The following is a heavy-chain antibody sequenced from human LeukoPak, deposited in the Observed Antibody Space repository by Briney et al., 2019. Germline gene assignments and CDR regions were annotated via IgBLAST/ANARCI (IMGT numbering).Heavy chain of an antibody. CDR1: GGSISSYY. V-gene: IGHV4-59*12. Sequence: KPSETLSLTCTVSGGSISSYYWSWIRQPPGKGLEWIGYIYYSGSTNYNPSLKSRVTISVDTSKNQFSLKLSSVTAADTAVYYCARVGFHSGSSDWGQGTLVTVSS. CDR2: IYYSGST. CDR3: ARVGFHSGSSD. J-gene: IGHJ4*02. D-gene: IGHD1-26*01.